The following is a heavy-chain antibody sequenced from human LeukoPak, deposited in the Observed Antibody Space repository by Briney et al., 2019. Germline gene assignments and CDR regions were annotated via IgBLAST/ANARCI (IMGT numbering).Heavy chain of an antibody. D-gene: IGHD1-26*01. V-gene: IGHV3-48*01. J-gene: IGHJ4*02. CDR3: SRLIVGATTLDY. Sequence: GGSLRLSCAASGFIFSSYSMNWVRQAPGKGLEWVSYISSSGSTMYYADSVKGRFTISRDDSKNTAYLQMNSLKTEDTAVYYCSRLIVGATTLDYWGQGTLVTVSS. CDR2: ISSSGSTM. CDR1: GFIFSSYS.